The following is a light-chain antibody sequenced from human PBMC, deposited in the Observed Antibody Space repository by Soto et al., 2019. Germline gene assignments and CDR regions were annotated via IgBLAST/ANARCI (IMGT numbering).Light chain of an antibody. CDR1: SSDVGGYYY. CDR2: DVS. CDR3: CSYAGSYTVV. Sequence: QSALTQPRSVSGSPGQSVTISCTGTSSDVGGYYYVSWNQQHPGKAPKLMIYDVSKRPSGVPDRFSGSKSGNTASLTISGLQAEDEADYYCCSYAGSYTVVFGTGTKLTVL. V-gene: IGLV2-11*01. J-gene: IGLJ1*01.